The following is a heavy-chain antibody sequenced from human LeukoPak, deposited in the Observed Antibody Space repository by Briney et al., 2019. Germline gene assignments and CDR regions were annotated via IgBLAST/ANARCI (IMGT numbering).Heavy chain of an antibody. V-gene: IGHV4-39*02. D-gene: IGHD6-6*01. CDR2: VYYSGST. Sequence: SETLSLTCTVSGGSMSSRSYYWGWLRQPPGKGLEWNGSVYYSGSTFYNPSLQSRVTISVDTSKNQFSLKLSSVSAADTAVYYCAREYFSSPDFWGQGHLVTVSS. CDR3: AREYFSSPDF. J-gene: IGHJ4*02. CDR1: GGSMSSRSYY.